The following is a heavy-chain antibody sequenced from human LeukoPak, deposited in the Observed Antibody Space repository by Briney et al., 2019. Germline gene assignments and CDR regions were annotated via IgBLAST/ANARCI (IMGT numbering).Heavy chain of an antibody. Sequence: GGSLRLSCAASGFTFSSYWMHWVRQAPGKGLVWVSRINSDGSSTSYADSVKGRFTISRGNAKNTLYLQMNSLRAEDTAVYYCAREGAWGNWFDPWGQGTLVTVSS. CDR2: INSDGSST. CDR1: GFTFSSYW. D-gene: IGHD1-26*01. J-gene: IGHJ5*02. CDR3: AREGAWGNWFDP. V-gene: IGHV3-74*01.